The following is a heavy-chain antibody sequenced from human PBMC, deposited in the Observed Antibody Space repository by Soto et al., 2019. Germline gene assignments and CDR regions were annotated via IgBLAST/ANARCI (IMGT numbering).Heavy chain of an antibody. V-gene: IGHV5-51*01. CDR1: GYSFTSYW. J-gene: IGHJ6*03. Sequence: GESLKISCKGSGYSFTSYWIGWVRQMPGKGLEWMGIIYPGDSDTRYSPSFQGQVTISADKSISTAYLQWSSLKASDTAMYYCARSTTMRKVAYYYMDVWGKGTTVTVSS. CDR2: IYPGDSDT. CDR3: ARSTTMRKVAYYYMDV. D-gene: IGHD4-4*01.